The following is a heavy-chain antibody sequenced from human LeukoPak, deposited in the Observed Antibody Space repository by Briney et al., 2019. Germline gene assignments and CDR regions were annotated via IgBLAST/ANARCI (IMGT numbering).Heavy chain of an antibody. CDR1: GFTFSSYG. D-gene: IGHD5-18*01. CDR2: MWYDGSNK. V-gene: IGHV3-33*01. CDR3: AREDTALVIAY. Sequence: PGGSLRLSCAASGFTFSSYGMHWVRQAPGKGLEWVAIMWYDGSNKYYTDSVKGRFTIYRDNSKNTLYLQMNSLRVEDTAVYYCAREDTALVIAYWGQGTLVTVSS. J-gene: IGHJ4*02.